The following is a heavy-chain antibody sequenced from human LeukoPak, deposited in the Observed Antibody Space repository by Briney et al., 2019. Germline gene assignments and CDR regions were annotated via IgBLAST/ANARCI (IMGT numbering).Heavy chain of an antibody. CDR1: GGSISSYY. Sequence: PSETLSLTCTVSGGSISSYYWSWIRQPPGKGLEWIGYIYYSGSTNYNPSLKSRVTISVDTSKNQFSLKLSSVTAADTAVYYCARDPGGGWYTNYYYYYGMDVWGQGTTVTVSS. J-gene: IGHJ6*02. D-gene: IGHD6-19*01. V-gene: IGHV4-59*01. CDR2: IYYSGST. CDR3: ARDPGGGWYTNYYYYYGMDV.